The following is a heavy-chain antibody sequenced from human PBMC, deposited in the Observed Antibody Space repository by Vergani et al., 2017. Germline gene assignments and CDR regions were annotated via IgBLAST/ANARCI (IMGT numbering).Heavy chain of an antibody. J-gene: IGHJ3*02. CDR1: GYTFTSYG. CDR3: ARGKTGGGLWSQFHDAFDM. CDR2: ISAYNGNT. V-gene: IGHV1-18*04. Sequence: QVQLVQSGAEVKKPGASVKVSCKASGYTFTSYGISWVRQAPXQGLEWMGWISAYNGNTNYAQKLQGRVTMTTDTSTSTAYMGLRCLRSDDTAVYYCARGKTGGGLWSQFHDAFDMWGQGTMVTVSS. D-gene: IGHD1-14*01.